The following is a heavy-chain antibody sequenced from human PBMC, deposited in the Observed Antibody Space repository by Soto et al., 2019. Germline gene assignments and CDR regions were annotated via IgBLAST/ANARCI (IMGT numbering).Heavy chain of an antibody. D-gene: IGHD2-15*01. V-gene: IGHV6-1*01. CDR1: GDSVSSNSAA. Sequence: PSQTLSLTCAISGDSVSSNSAAWNWIRQSPSRGLEWLGRTYYRSKWYNDYAVSVKSRITINPDTSKNQFSLQLNSVTPEDTAVYYCARDLAFYCSGGSCYSRYYYMDVWGKGTTVTVSS. J-gene: IGHJ6*03. CDR3: ARDLAFYCSGGSCYSRYYYMDV. CDR2: TYYRSKWYN.